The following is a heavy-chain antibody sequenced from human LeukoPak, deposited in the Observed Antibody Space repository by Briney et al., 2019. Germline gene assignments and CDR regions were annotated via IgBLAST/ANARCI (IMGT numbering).Heavy chain of an antibody. Sequence: PSGNLSRNSSGGSFSSYSNSLVRHAPAQGLGLMGRIIPILGITNYSQNFQGRVRITTDKAKSTNYMELSSLSSEDAAVAYLSRDMGDEDFWRLIRYWGQGTLVTVSS. CDR3: SRDMGDEDFWRLIRY. CDR2: IIPILGIT. D-gene: IGHD3-3*01. CDR1: GGSFSSYS. J-gene: IGHJ4*02. V-gene: IGHV1-69*04.